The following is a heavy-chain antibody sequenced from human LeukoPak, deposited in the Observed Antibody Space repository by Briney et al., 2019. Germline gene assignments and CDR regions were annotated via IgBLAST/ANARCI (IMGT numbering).Heavy chain of an antibody. J-gene: IGHJ4*02. CDR3: ARRYDNTGYYVY. Sequence: GESLKISSKGFGYSFANYWIGWVRQMPGKGLEWMGIIYPGDSDTRYSPSFQGQVTISADKSINTAYLQWSSLKASDTATYYCARRYDNTGYYVYWGQGTLVTVSS. V-gene: IGHV5-51*01. D-gene: IGHD3-22*01. CDR2: IYPGDSDT. CDR1: GYSFANYW.